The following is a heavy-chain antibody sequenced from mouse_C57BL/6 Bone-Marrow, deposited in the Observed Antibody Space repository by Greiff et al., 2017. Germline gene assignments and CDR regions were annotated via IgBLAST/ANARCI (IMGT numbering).Heavy chain of an antibody. Sequence: LVESGPELVKLGASVKLSCKASGYTFTSYDINWVKQRPGQGLEWIGWIYPRDGSTKYNEKFKGKATLTVDTSSSTAYMELHSLTSEDSAVYFCARDYGSSYWYFDVWGTGTTVTVSS. J-gene: IGHJ1*03. D-gene: IGHD1-1*01. CDR1: GYTFTSYD. CDR3: ARDYGSSYWYFDV. V-gene: IGHV1-85*01. CDR2: IYPRDGST.